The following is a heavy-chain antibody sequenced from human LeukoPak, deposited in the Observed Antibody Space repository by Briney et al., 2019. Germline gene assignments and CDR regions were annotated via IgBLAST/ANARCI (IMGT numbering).Heavy chain of an antibody. V-gene: IGHV1-2*02. J-gene: IGHJ1*01. CDR2: INPNSGGT. Sequence: ASVKVSCKASGYTFTGYYMHWVRQAPGQGLEWMGWINPNSGGTNYAQKFQGRVTMTRDTSISTAYMELSRLRSDDTAVYYCARDQSMIVAGRRDSFQHWGQGTLDTVSS. CDR1: GYTFTGYY. CDR3: ARDQSMIVAGRRDSFQH. D-gene: IGHD3-22*01.